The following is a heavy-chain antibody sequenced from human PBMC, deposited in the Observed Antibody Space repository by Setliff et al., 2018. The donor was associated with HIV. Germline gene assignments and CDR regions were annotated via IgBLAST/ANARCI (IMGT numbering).Heavy chain of an antibody. Sequence: GGSLRLSCAASGFNFSSHTMNWIRQAPGKGLEWVSSISSTGTYIYYADSVKGRFTISRDNSKNTLYLQMNSLRADDTAVYYCAKNLYRSPWSPLDYWGQGTLVTVSS. V-gene: IGHV3-21*01. CDR1: GFNFSSHT. D-gene: IGHD6-19*01. J-gene: IGHJ4*02. CDR2: ISSTGTYI. CDR3: AKNLYRSPWSPLDY.